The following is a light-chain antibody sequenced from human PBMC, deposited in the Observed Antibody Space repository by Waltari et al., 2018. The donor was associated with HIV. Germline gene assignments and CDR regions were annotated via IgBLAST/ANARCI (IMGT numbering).Light chain of an antibody. CDR2: EVN. CDR3: SSYAGGTSWV. V-gene: IGLV2-23*02. CDR1: SSDVGTYNL. J-gene: IGLJ3*02. Sequence: QSALTQPASVSGSPGQSIAISCTGTSSDVGTYNLVSWYPQSPGKAPRLMIYEVNRRPSGISKRFSGSKSGNTASLIISGLQSEDEDYYYCSSYAGGTSWVFGGGTKLTVL.